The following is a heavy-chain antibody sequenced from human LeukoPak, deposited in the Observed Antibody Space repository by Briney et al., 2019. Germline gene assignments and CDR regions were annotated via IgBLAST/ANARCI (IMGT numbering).Heavy chain of an antibody. CDR3: ARDYLAGSWGNWFDP. D-gene: IGHD6-13*01. J-gene: IGHJ5*02. V-gene: IGHV1-2*02. CDR1: GYTFTGYY. CDR2: INPNSGAT. Sequence: ASVKVSCKASGYTFTGYYIHWVRQAPGQGLEWMGWINPNSGATNYAQKFQGRVTMTRDTSISTAYMELISLRSDDTAVYYCARDYLAGSWGNWFDPWGQGTLVTVSS.